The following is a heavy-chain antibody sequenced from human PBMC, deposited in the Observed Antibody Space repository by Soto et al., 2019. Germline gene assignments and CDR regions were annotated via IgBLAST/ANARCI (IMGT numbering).Heavy chain of an antibody. J-gene: IGHJ6*02. D-gene: IGHD1-26*01. CDR1: GFTVSSNY. V-gene: IGHV3-53*01. Sequence: PGGSLRLSCAASGFTVSSNYMSWVRQAPGKGLEWVSVIYSGGSTYYADSVKGRFTISRDNSKNTLYLQMNSLRAEDTAVYYCARDLGLDGADHPYYYYGMDVWGQGTTVTVSS. CDR3: ARDLGLDGADHPYYYYGMDV. CDR2: IYSGGST.